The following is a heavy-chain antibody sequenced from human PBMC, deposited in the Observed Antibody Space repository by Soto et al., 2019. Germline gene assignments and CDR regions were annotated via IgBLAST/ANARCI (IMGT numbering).Heavy chain of an antibody. CDR2: IYNSGTT. V-gene: IGHV4-39*01. Sequence: NPSETLSLTCTVTGDSISSRCYYWGWIRQPRRKGLELIGSIYNSGTTYNTPSLSGRASMSIATTKDQFSLKPTSVTAADTALYFCARQRTSVVTQTYFDVWGPGSLVTVSS. CDR3: ARQRTSVVTQTYFDV. CDR1: GDSISSRCYY. D-gene: IGHD2-21*02. J-gene: IGHJ4*02.